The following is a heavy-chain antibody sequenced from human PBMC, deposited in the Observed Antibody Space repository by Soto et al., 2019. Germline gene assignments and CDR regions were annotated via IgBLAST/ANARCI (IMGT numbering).Heavy chain of an antibody. CDR2: ISWDSGSI. CDR3: AKDAAVYYCARQRTTVVTQAYFDH. CDR1: GFTFDNYA. J-gene: IGHJ4*02. V-gene: IGHV3-9*01. D-gene: IGHD4-17*01. Sequence: GGSLRLSCAASGFTFDNYAMHWVRQAPGKGLEWVSGISWDSGSIDYADSVRGRFTISRDNARNSLYLRMSSLRPEDTALYYCAKDAAVYYCARQRTTVVTQAYFDHWGQGTLVTVSS.